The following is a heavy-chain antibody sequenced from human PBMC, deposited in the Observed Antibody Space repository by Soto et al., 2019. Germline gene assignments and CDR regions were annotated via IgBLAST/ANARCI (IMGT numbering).Heavy chain of an antibody. CDR2: IHSSGSI. CDR3: ARDLDGLHDDNSGPFPRPG. J-gene: IGHJ1*01. D-gene: IGHD3-22*01. V-gene: IGHV4-30-4*01. Sequence: SETLSLPCTVSGGTISRGDYYWSWIRQAPGRGLEWIGYIHSSGSIYYNPSLKSRATMSLDTARNQFSLKVSSVTVADTAVYYCARDLDGLHDDNSGPFPRPGWGQGTLVT. CDR1: GGTISRGDYY.